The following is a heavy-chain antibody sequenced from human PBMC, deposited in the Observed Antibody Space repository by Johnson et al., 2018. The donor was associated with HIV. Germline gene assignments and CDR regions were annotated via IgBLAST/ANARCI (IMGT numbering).Heavy chain of an antibody. CDR3: ARDAGGMYSSGWYGLCAFDI. J-gene: IGHJ3*02. D-gene: IGHD6-19*01. CDR2: ISGSGSTI. Sequence: QMQLVESGGGLVKPGGSLRLSCAASGFTFSNFYMSWIRQAPEKGLEWISYISGSGSTIYYADSVKGRFTISRDNAKNSLYLQMNSLRAEDTAVYYCARDAGGMYSSGWYGLCAFDIWGQGTMVTVSS. V-gene: IGHV3-11*04. CDR1: GFTFSNFY.